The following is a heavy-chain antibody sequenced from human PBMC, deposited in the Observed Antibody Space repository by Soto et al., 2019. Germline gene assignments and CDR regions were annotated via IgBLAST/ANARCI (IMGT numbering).Heavy chain of an antibody. J-gene: IGHJ4*02. CDR2: IYSGGDT. Sequence: EVHLVETGGGLIQPGGSLRLSCAASGFTVNNTYMSWVRQPPGKGLEWVSIIYSGGDTYYADSVKGRFTISRDSSKNTVYIQMNNLRAEDTAVYYCARGDPVAVWGQGTRVTVSS. CDR3: ARGDPVAV. CDR1: GFTVNNTY. V-gene: IGHV3-53*02.